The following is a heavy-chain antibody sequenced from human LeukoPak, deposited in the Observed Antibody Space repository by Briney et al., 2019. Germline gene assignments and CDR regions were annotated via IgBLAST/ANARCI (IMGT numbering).Heavy chain of an antibody. V-gene: IGHV4-4*07. J-gene: IGHJ3*02. Sequence: SETLSLTCSVSGGSISSYYWSWIRQPAGKGLEWIGRIYTSGSTNYNPSLKSRVTMSVDTPKDQISLNLSSVTAADTAVYYCARDSVRFRAFDIWGQATMITVSS. CDR3: ARDSVRFRAFDI. CDR2: IYTSGST. D-gene: IGHD3-3*01. CDR1: GGSISSYY.